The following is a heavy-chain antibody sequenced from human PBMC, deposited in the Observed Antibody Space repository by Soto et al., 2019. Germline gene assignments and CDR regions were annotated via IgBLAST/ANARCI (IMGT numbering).Heavy chain of an antibody. Sequence: SVKVSCKASGGTFSSYAISWVRQAPGQGLEWMGGIIPIFGTANYAQKFQGRVTITADESTSTAYMELSSLRSEDTAVYYCARGPQYYDFWSGLQTKYGMDVWGQGTTVTVSS. CDR1: GGTFSSYA. CDR2: IIPIFGTA. J-gene: IGHJ6*02. D-gene: IGHD3-3*01. CDR3: ARGPQYYDFWSGLQTKYGMDV. V-gene: IGHV1-69*13.